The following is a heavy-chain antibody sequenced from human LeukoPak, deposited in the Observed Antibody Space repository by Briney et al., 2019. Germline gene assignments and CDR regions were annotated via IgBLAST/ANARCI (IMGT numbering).Heavy chain of an antibody. J-gene: IGHJ4*02. D-gene: IGHD3-3*01. CDR2: IWYDGSNK. CDR3: AKGGAIFGVVDY. V-gene: IGHV3-33*08. Sequence: GGSLRLSCAASGFTFSSYAMHWVRQAPGKGLEWVAVIWYDGSNKYYADSVKGRFTISKDNSKNTLYLQMNSLRAEDTAVYYCAKGGAIFGVVDYWGQGTLVTVSS. CDR1: GFTFSSYA.